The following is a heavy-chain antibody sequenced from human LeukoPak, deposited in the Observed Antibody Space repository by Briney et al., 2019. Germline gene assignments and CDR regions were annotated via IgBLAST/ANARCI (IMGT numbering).Heavy chain of an antibody. CDR3: ARVRTVAARPYYFDY. Sequence: QPGGSLRLSCAASGFTFSNHCMSWVRQAPGKGLEWVANIKEDGSEKYYVDSVKGRFTISRDNAKNSLYLQMNSLRAEDTAVYYCARVRTVAARPYYFDYWGQGTLVTVSS. V-gene: IGHV3-7*05. D-gene: IGHD6-6*01. CDR2: IKEDGSEK. CDR1: GFTFSNHC. J-gene: IGHJ4*02.